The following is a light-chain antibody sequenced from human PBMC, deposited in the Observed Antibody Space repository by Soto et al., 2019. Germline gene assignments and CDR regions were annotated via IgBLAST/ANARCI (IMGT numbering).Light chain of an antibody. V-gene: IGLV2-8*01. J-gene: IGLJ1*01. CDR1: SSDVGGYNY. Sequence: QSALTQPPSASGSPGQSVTISCTGTSSDVGGYNYISWYQHHPGKVPKLMIYEVSKRPSGVPDRFSGSRSGNTASLTVSGLQAEDVADYYCSSYAASHSYVFGTGTKVTVL. CDR3: SSYAASHSYV. CDR2: EVS.